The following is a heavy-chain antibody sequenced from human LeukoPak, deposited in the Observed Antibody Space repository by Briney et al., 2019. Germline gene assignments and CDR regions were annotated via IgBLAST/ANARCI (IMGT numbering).Heavy chain of an antibody. D-gene: IGHD5-18*01. CDR2: MQYDGYKK. J-gene: IGHJ4*02. CDR1: SFTFSNFD. V-gene: IGHV3-30*02. Sequence: PGVSLRLSCAASSFTFSNFDKHWVRQAPGKGLEGVAFMQYDGYKKYHADSVKGRFTVSRENSKNTLYLQKNSLRSDDTAVYYCSKGSAETALAYPGGDWGQGTLVTVSS. CDR3: SKGSAETALAYPGGD.